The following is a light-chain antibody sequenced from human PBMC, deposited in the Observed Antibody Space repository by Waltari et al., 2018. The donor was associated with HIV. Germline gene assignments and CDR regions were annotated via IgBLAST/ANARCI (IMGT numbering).Light chain of an antibody. CDR3: GTWDISLSVWV. J-gene: IGLJ3*02. CDR2: ANN. V-gene: IGLV1-51*01. CDR1: RPNIGNNI. Sequence: QSVLPQPPSVSAAPGQPVTIPCSGIRPNIGNNIVSRYQPLPRTAPKLLIYANNKRPSGIPDRFSGSKSGTSATLGITGLQTGDEADYYCGTWDISLSVWVFGGGTKLTVL.